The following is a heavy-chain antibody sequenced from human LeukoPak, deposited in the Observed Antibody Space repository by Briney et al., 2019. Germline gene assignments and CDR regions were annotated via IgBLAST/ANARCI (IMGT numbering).Heavy chain of an antibody. CDR3: ARTITIFGVADEGY. J-gene: IGHJ4*02. D-gene: IGHD3-3*01. Sequence: GGSLRLSCAASGFTFSDYYMNWIRQAPGKGLEWVSGISWNSGSIGYADSVKGRFTISRDNAKNSLYLQMNSLRAEDTALYYCARTITIFGVADEGYWGQGTLVTVSS. CDR2: ISWNSGSI. CDR1: GFTFSDYY. V-gene: IGHV3-9*01.